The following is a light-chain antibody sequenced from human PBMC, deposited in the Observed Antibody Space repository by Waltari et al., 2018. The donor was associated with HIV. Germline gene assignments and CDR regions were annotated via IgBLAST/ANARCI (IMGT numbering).Light chain of an antibody. Sequence: QSILTQPPSASGTPVQMVTISCSGSSSSIGTNSVSWFQPVPGTAPKHLVYMNNQRPSGVPDRFSGSKSGTSASLAINGLTSEDESIYYCAAWDDSLSGSWVFGGGTRLTVL. V-gene: IGLV1-47*01. CDR3: AAWDDSLSGSWV. CDR2: MNN. J-gene: IGLJ2*01. CDR1: SSSIGTNS.